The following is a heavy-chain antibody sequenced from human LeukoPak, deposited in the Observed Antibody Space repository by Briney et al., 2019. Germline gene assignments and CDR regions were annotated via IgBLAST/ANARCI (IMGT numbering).Heavy chain of an antibody. CDR1: GFTLSCHW. Sequence: GSLRLSCAASGFTLSCHWMSWVRQAPGKGLEWVANINQGGSDKYYVDSVKGRFTISRDNANNLLYLQMNSLRGEDTAVYYCTRDRSRAEDDWGQGTLVTVSS. J-gene: IGHJ4*02. V-gene: IGHV3-7*01. D-gene: IGHD1-14*01. CDR2: INQGGSDK. CDR3: TRDRSRAEDD.